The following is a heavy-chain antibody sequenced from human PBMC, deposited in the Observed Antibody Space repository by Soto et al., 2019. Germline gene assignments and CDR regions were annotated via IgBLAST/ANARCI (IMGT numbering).Heavy chain of an antibody. CDR2: IWYDGSNK. D-gene: IGHD1-26*01. J-gene: IGHJ4*02. V-gene: IGHV3-33*01. CDR1: GFTFSSYG. Sequence: QVQLVESGGGVVQPGRSLRLSCAASGFTFSSYGMHWVRQAPGKGLEWVAVIWYDGSNKYYADSVKGRFTISRDNSKNTLNLQMNSLRAEDTAVYYCARLNRDGTTAYWGQGTLVTVSS. CDR3: ARLNRDGTTAY.